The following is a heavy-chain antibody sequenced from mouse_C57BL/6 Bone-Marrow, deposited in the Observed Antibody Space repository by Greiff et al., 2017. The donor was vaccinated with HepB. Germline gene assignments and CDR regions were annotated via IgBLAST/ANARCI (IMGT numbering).Heavy chain of an antibody. V-gene: IGHV1-69*01. CDR3: ARGYYPDY. CDR2: IDPSDSYT. Sequence: VQLQQPGAELVMPGASVKLSCKASGYTFTSYWMHWVKQRPGQGLKWIGEIDPSDSYTNYNQKFKGKSTLTVDKSSSTAYMQLSSLTSEDSAVYYCARGYYPDYWGQGTTLTVSS. CDR1: GYTFTSYW. J-gene: IGHJ2*01.